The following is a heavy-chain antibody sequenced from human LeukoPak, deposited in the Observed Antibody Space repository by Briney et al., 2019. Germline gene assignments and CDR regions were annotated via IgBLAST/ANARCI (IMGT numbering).Heavy chain of an antibody. J-gene: IGHJ4*02. D-gene: IGHD3-10*01. CDR2: IWYDGSNK. CDR3: ARDQPVRGVPDY. V-gene: IGHV3-33*01. CDR1: GFTFNSYG. Sequence: GRTLRLSCAASGFTFNSYGMHWVRQAPGKGLEWVAVIWYDGSNKYYADSVKGRFTISRDNSKNTLYLQMNSLRAEDTAVYYCARDQPVRGVPDYWGQGTLVTVSS.